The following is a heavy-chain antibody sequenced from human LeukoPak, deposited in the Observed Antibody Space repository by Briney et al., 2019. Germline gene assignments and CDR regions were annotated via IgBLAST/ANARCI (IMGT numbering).Heavy chain of an antibody. V-gene: IGHV1-46*01. Sequence: ASVKVSCKASGYRFSSYYIHWVRQAPGEGLEWMGMINPTGGRTRYAQRFQGRVTMARDTSTSTVDMELSSLKSEDKAVYYCTRTQYDSSGNFYFDNWGQGTLVTVSS. CDR3: TRTQYDSSGNFYFDN. D-gene: IGHD3-22*01. CDR1: GYRFSSYY. J-gene: IGHJ4*02. CDR2: INPTGGRT.